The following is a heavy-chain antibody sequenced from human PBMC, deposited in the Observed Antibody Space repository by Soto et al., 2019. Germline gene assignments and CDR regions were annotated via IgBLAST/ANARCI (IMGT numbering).Heavy chain of an antibody. CDR1: GFTFSSYA. CDR3: AKGGCSTSCYPPFNWFWPPRFDP. J-gene: IGHJ5*02. CDR2: ISGSGGST. D-gene: IGHD2-2*01. Sequence: GGSLRLSCAASGFTFSSYAMSWVRQAPGKGLEWVSAISGSGGSTYYADSVKGRFTISRDNSKNTLYLQMSSLRAEDTAVYYCAKGGCSTSCYPPFNWFWPPRFDPWGQGTLVTVSS. V-gene: IGHV3-23*01.